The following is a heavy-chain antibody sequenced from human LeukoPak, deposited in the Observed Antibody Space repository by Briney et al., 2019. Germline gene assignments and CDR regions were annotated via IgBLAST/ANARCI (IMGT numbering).Heavy chain of an antibody. J-gene: IGHJ5*02. CDR1: GGSITSHY. CDR3: ARGRPPVLLWFGEIFAHFDP. CDR2: INHSGST. D-gene: IGHD3-10*01. Sequence: PSETLSLTCTVSGGSITSHYWSWIRQPPGKGLEWIGEINHSGSTNYNPSLKSRVTISVDTSKNQFSLKLSSVTAADTAVYYCARGRPPVLLWFGEIFAHFDPWGQGTLVTVSS. V-gene: IGHV4-34*01.